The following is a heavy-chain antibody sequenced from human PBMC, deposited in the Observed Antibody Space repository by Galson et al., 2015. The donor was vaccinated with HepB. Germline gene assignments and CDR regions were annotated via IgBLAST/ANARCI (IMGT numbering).Heavy chain of an antibody. D-gene: IGHD3-10*01. CDR1: GFTFSSYA. V-gene: IGHV3-30*04. J-gene: IGHJ5*02. Sequence: YLRLSCAASGFTFSSYAMHWVRQAPGKGLEWVAVISYDGSNKYYADSVKGRFTISRDNSKNTLYLQMNSLRAEDTAVYYCASYGSGSFMHALGWFDPWGQGTLVTVSS. CDR2: ISYDGSNK. CDR3: ASYGSGSFMHALGWFDP.